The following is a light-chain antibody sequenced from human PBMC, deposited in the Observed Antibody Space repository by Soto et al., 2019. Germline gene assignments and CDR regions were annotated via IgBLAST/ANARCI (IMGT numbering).Light chain of an antibody. CDR1: SSDVGGYNY. J-gene: IGLJ2*01. CDR3: SSCTSSSTHVI. Sequence: QSALTQPASVSGSPGQSITISCIGTSSDVGGYNYVSWYQQHPGKAPKLMIYDVSNRPSGVSNRFSGSKSGNTASLTISGLQAEDEADYYCSSCTSSSTHVIFGGGTKLTVL. V-gene: IGLV2-14*03. CDR2: DVS.